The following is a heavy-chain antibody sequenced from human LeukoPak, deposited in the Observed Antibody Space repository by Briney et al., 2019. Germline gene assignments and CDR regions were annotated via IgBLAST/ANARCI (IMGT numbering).Heavy chain of an antibody. D-gene: IGHD3-22*01. Sequence: PGGSLRLSCAASGLTVSSNSMSWVRQAPGKGLEWVSFIYSGGSTYYADSVKGRFTISRDNSKNTLYLQMNSLRADDTAVYYCARDREMIPTSHAFDIWGQGTMVTVSS. CDR3: ARDREMIPTSHAFDI. V-gene: IGHV3-53*01. CDR1: GLTVSSNS. CDR2: IYSGGST. J-gene: IGHJ3*02.